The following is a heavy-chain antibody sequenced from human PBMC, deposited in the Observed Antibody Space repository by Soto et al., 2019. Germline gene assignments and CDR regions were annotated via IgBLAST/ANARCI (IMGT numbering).Heavy chain of an antibody. CDR1: GGSLSGYY. CDR2: INNRGST. Sequence: QLHLQQWGAGLLKPSETLSLTCAVNGGSLSGYYWSWIPQPPGKGLEWIGEINNRGSTDYTPSLKXRVTISADTSKNQFSLKLNSVTAADTAVYYCAKGLLGGGASWGQGTLVTVSS. CDR3: AKGLLGGGAS. J-gene: IGHJ3*01. D-gene: IGHD3-16*01. V-gene: IGHV4-34*01.